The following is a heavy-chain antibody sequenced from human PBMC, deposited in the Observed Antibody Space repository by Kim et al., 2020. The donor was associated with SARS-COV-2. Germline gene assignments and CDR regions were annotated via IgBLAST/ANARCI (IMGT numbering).Heavy chain of an antibody. Sequence: GGSLRLSCAASGFTFSSYAMSWVRQAPGKGLEWVSAISVSGGSTYYADSVKGRFTISRDNSKNTLYLQMNSLRAEDTAVYYCAKVARRGMIVVVIPPYYFDYWGQGTLVTVSS. CDR1: GFTFSSYA. CDR2: ISVSGGST. V-gene: IGHV3-23*01. J-gene: IGHJ4*02. D-gene: IGHD3-22*01. CDR3: AKVARRGMIVVVIPPYYFDY.